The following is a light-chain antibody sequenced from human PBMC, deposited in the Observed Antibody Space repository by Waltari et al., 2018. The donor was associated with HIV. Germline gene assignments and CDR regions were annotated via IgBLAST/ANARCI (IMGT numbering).Light chain of an antibody. V-gene: IGLV2-23*01. Sequence: SALTQPASVAGSPGQAITVHCPGRSCDVGRYNLVSWYQQHPGKAPKLMIYEDDKRPSGVSNRFSGSKSGNTASLTISGLQAEDEADYYCCSYAGSTTWLFGGGTKLTVL. CDR1: SCDVGRYNL. CDR3: CSYAGSTTWL. J-gene: IGLJ3*02. CDR2: EDD.